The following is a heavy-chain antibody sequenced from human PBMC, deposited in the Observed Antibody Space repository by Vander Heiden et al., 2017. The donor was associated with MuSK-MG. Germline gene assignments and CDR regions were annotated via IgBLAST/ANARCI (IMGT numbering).Heavy chain of an antibody. CDR2: TYYRSKWYN. J-gene: IGHJ6*04. D-gene: IGHD1-26*01. CDR1: GESVSSNSAV. V-gene: IGHV6-1*01. CDR3: ALGRGSAVRPEDV. Sequence: QVQLQQSGPGLVKPSQTLSLTCAISGESVSSNSAVWNWIRQSPSRGLEWLGRTYYRSKWYNDYAVALKSRININTDTSRNQFSLQLSSVTADDTAVYYCALGRGSAVRPEDVWGKGTTVTVSS.